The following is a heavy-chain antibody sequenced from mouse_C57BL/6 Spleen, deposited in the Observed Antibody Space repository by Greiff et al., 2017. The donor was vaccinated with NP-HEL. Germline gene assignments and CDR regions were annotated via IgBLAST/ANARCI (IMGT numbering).Heavy chain of an antibody. V-gene: IGHV3-6*01. Sequence: EVQLQESGPGLVKPSQSLSLTCSVTGYSITSGYYWNWIRQFPGNKLEWMGYISYDGSNNYNPSLKNRISITRDTSKNQFFLKLNSVTTEDTATYYCARLYYGNHYFDYWGQGTTLTVSS. CDR1: GYSITSGYY. CDR2: ISYDGSN. J-gene: IGHJ2*01. CDR3: ARLYYGNHYFDY. D-gene: IGHD2-1*01.